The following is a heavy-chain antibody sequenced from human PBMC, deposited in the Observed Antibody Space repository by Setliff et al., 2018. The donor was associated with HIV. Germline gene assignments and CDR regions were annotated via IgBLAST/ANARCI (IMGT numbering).Heavy chain of an antibody. Sequence: RASVNVSCKASGYTLSPHYIHWVRQAPGHRPEWVGWINPQTGGTNFAQKFQGRITMTSDTSVNTVFIELSRLKSDDTALYYCARDLRNSNTLFGVLNFVFDLWGQGTLVTVSS. J-gene: IGHJ4*02. V-gene: IGHV1-2*02. CDR1: GYTLSPHY. D-gene: IGHD3-3*01. CDR3: ARDLRNSNTLFGVLNFVFDL. CDR2: INPQTGGT.